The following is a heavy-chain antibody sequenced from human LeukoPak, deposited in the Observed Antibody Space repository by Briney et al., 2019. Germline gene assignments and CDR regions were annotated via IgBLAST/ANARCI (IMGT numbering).Heavy chain of an antibody. V-gene: IGHV3-33*01. J-gene: IGHJ5*02. CDR1: GFTFSDYG. CDR2: IWYDGSNK. CDR3: AREVLVYTVMVGFDP. D-gene: IGHD5-18*01. Sequence: GRSLRLSCAASGFTFSDYGMHWVRQAPGKGLEWVAVIWYDGSNKYYADSVKGRFTISRDNSKNTLYMQMNSLRGEDTAVYYCAREVLVYTVMVGFDPWGQGTLVTVSS.